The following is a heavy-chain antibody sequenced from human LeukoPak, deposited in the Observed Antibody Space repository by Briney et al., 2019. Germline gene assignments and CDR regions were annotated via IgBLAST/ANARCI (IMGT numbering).Heavy chain of an antibody. Sequence: GRSLRLSCAASGFTFSSYAMHWVRQAPGKGLEWVAVISYDGSNKYYADSVKGRFTISRDNSKNTLYLQMNSLRAEDADVYYCARRSSGSGSSGGIDYWGQGTLVTVSS. CDR1: GFTFSSYA. D-gene: IGHD3-10*01. J-gene: IGHJ4*02. CDR2: ISYDGSNK. CDR3: ARRSSGSGSSGGIDY. V-gene: IGHV3-30*04.